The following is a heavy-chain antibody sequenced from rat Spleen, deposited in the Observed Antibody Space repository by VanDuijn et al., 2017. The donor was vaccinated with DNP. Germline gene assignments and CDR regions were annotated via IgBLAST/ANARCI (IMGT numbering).Heavy chain of an antibody. CDR2: INADGGST. D-gene: IGHD1-2*01. V-gene: IGHV5-58*01. J-gene: IGHJ2*01. CDR3: ASRSPIAPISTSNY. Sequence: EVQLVETGGGLVQPGRSLKLSCVASGFTFSTYWMFWIRQAPGKGLEWVTSINADGGSTYYPDSVKGRFTISRDNAENTVYLQMNSLRSEDTATYFCASRSPIAPISTSNYWGQGVMVTVSS. CDR1: GFTFSTYW.